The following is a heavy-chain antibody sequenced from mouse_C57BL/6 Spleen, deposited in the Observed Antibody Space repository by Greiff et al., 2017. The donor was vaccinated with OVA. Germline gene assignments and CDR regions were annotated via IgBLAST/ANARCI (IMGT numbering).Heavy chain of an antibody. CDR1: GFSLTSYG. CDR3: AKTDYGNYGAMDY. Sequence: VMLVESGPGLVQPSQSLSITCTVSGFSLTSYGVHWVRQSPGKGLEWLGVIWRGGSTDYNAAFMSRLSITKDNSKSQVFFKMNSLQADDTAIYYCAKTDYGNYGAMDYWGQGTSVTVSS. CDR2: IWRGGST. J-gene: IGHJ4*01. V-gene: IGHV2-5*01. D-gene: IGHD2-1*01.